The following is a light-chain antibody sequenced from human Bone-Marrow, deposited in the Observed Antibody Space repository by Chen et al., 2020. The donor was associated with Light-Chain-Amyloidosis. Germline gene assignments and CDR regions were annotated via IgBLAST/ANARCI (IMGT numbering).Light chain of an antibody. CDR2: RDT. Sequence: SYELTQPPSVSVSPGQTARITCSGDDFPTKYAYWYQQKPGQAPVLVIHRDTERPSGISERFYGSRSGTKATLTISGVKAEDEADYQCQSADRSGTYEVRFGGGTKLTV. CDR1: DFPTKY. V-gene: IGLV3-25*03. CDR3: QSADRSGTYEVR. J-gene: IGLJ2*01.